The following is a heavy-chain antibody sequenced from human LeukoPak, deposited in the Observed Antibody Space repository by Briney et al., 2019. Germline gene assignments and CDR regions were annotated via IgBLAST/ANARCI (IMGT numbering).Heavy chain of an antibody. D-gene: IGHD3-16*01. CDR3: AGDGRFGELFDY. J-gene: IGHJ4*02. Sequence: ASVKVSCKASGGTFSSYAISWVRQAPGQGLEWMGGIIPIFGTANYAQKFQGRVTITADESTSTAYMELSSLRSEDTAVYYCAGDGRFGELFDYWGQGTLVTVSS. V-gene: IGHV1-69*13. CDR2: IIPIFGTA. CDR1: GGTFSSYA.